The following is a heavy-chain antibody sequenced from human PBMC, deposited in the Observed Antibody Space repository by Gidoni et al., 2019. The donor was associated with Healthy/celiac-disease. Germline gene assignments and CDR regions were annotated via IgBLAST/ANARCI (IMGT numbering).Heavy chain of an antibody. CDR3: ARNGFGIAAAGIDY. J-gene: IGHJ4*02. V-gene: IGHV3-74*01. Sequence: EVQLVESGGGFVQPGGSLRLSCAAAGFTFSSYWMHWVRQAPGKGLVWVSRINSDGSSTSYADAVKGRFTISRDNAKNTLYLQMNSLRAEDTAVYYCARNGFGIAAAGIDYWGQGTLVTVSS. CDR1: GFTFSSYW. D-gene: IGHD6-13*01. CDR2: INSDGSST.